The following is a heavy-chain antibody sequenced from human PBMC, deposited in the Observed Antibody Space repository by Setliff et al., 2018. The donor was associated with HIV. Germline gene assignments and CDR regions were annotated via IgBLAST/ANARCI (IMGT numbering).Heavy chain of an antibody. D-gene: IGHD2-2*01. CDR1: GGSFSGYY. CDR3: ARGPAEWQIVVVPAAHWYFDL. CDR2: INHRGST. V-gene: IGHV4-34*01. Sequence: PSETLSLTCAVYGGSFSGYYWNWIRQSPGRGLEWIGEINHRGSTNYNPSLKSRITISVDTSKKQFSLKLNSVTAADTAVYYCARGPAEWQIVVVPAAHWYFDLWGRGTLVTVSS. J-gene: IGHJ2*01.